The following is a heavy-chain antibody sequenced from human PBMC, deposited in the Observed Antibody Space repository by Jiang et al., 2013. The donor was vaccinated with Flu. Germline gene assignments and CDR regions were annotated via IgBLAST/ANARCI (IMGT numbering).Heavy chain of an antibody. CDR2: IIPFLGVGVT. CDR3: ARSQNGTPDV. J-gene: IGHJ6*02. V-gene: IGHV1-69*04. CDR1: GYTFTSYS. Sequence: SGAEVKKPGASVKVSCKASGYTFTSYSINWVRQAPGHGLEWMGRIIPFLGVGVTKYAQKFQVRVTITADKSTNTAYMELSSLRSEDTAVYYCARSQNGTPDVWGQGTTVTVSS. D-gene: IGHD1-7*01.